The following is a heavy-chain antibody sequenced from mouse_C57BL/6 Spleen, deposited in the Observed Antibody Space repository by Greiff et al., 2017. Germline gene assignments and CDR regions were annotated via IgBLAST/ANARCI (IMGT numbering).Heavy chain of an antibody. D-gene: IGHD1-1*01. CDR2: ISYSGST. Sequence: VQLKQSGPGMVKPSQSLSLTCTVTGYSITSGYDWHWIRHFPGNKLEWMGYISYSGSTNYNPSLKSRISITHDTSKNHFFLKLNSVTTEDTATYYCAREDSSYVGFAYWGQGTLVTVSA. V-gene: IGHV3-1*01. CDR3: AREDSSYVGFAY. J-gene: IGHJ3*01. CDR1: GYSITSGYD.